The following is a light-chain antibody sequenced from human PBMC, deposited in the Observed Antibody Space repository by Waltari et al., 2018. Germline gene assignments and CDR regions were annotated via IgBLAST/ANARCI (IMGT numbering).Light chain of an antibody. CDR2: GNS. CDR3: QSYDRSLDGYVV. V-gene: IGLV1-40*01. Sequence: QSVLTQPPSVSGAPGQRVTISCTGSSPNIGANYDVHWYQQLPGTAPKVLIYGNSNRPSGVPDRFSGSKSGTSASLAISGLQAEDEADYYCQSYDRSLDGYVVFGGGTKLTVL. CDR1: SPNIGANYD. J-gene: IGLJ2*01.